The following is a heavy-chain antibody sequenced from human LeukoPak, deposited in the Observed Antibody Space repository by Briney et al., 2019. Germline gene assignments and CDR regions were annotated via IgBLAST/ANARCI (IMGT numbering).Heavy chain of an antibody. V-gene: IGHV3-33*01. CDR3: ATDRGLQPFDY. J-gene: IGHJ4*02. CDR2: IWSDGTTK. D-gene: IGHD5-24*01. CDR1: GFTFSNYG. Sequence: GGSLRLSCAASGFTFSNYGMHWVRQAPGKGLEWVAVIWSDGTTKNYADSVKGRFTISRDNSKNTLYLQMNSLRAEDTAVYYCATDRGLQPFDYWGQGTLVTVFS.